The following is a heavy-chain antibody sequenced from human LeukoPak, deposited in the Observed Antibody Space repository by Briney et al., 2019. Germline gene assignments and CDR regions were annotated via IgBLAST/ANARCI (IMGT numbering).Heavy chain of an antibody. CDR2: IYYSGST. D-gene: IGHD6-19*01. CDR1: GGSISSYS. CDR3: ATYYRSGPSFQH. Sequence: SETLSLTCTVSGGSISSYSWSWIRQPPGKGLEWIGYIYYSGSTNYNPSLKSRVTISADTSKSQFSLKLSSVTAADTAVYYCATYYRSGPSFQHWGQGTLVTVSS. V-gene: IGHV4-59*01. J-gene: IGHJ1*01.